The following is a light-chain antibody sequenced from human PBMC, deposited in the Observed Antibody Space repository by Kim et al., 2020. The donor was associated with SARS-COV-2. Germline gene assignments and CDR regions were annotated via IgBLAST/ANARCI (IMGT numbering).Light chain of an antibody. CDR2: GAS. Sequence: EIVLTQSPGTLSLSPGERATLSCRASQSVSSSYLAWYQQKPGQAPRLLIYGASSRATGIPDRFSGSGSGTDFTLTISRLEPEDFAVYSCQQYGSSLTFGPGTKVEIK. V-gene: IGKV3-20*01. CDR1: QSVSSSY. CDR3: QQYGSSLT. J-gene: IGKJ3*01.